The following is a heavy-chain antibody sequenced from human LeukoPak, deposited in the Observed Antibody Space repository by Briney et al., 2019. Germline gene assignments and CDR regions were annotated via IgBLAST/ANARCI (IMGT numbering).Heavy chain of an antibody. CDR2: ISAYNGNT. J-gene: IGHJ4*02. CDR1: GYTFNSYG. CDR3: ARDQYDSVWGSYRPYFDY. D-gene: IGHD3-16*02. Sequence: GASVKVSCKASGYTFNSYGISWARQAPGQGLEWMGSISAYNGNTKYAQKFQDRVTMTTDTSTSTAYLELRSLRSDDTAVYYCARDQYDSVWGSYRPYFDYWGQGTQVTVSS. V-gene: IGHV1-18*01.